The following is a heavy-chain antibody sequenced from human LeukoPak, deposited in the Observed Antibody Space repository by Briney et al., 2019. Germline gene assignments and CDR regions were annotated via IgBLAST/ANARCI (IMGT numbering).Heavy chain of an antibody. CDR2: IKQDGSEE. J-gene: IGHJ6*03. CDR1: GFTFSSYW. V-gene: IGHV3-7*01. CDR3: ARLWGSDPYYYYYYMDV. Sequence: GGSLRLSCAASGFTFSSYWMSWVRQAPGKGLEWVANIKQDGSEEYYVDSAKGRFTISRDNAKNSLYLQMNSLRAEDTAVYYCARLWGSDPYYYYYYMDVWGKGTTVTISS. D-gene: IGHD3-16*02.